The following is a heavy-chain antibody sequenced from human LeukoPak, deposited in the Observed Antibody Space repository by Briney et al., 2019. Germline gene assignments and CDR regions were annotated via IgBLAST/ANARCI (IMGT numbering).Heavy chain of an antibody. J-gene: IGHJ4*02. Sequence: PGGSLRLSCAASGFTFSSYSMNWVRQAPGKGLEWVSYISSSSSTIYYADSVKGRFTISRDNAKNSLYLQMNSLRAEDTAVYYCARDPVRIAARGNRGYYFDYWGQGTLVTVSS. D-gene: IGHD6-6*01. CDR2: ISSSSSTI. V-gene: IGHV3-48*01. CDR3: ARDPVRIAARGNRGYYFDY. CDR1: GFTFSSYS.